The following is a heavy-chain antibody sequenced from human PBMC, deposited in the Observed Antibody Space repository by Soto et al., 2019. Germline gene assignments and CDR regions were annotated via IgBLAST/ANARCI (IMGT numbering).Heavy chain of an antibody. J-gene: IGHJ3*02. Sequence: SESLSLTCTVSGGSISSYYWSWIRQPPGKGLEWIGYIYYSGSTNYNPSLKSRVTISVDTSKNQFSLKLSSVTATDTAVYYCARVQGRGAFDIWGQGTMVTVSS. CDR3: ARVQGRGAFDI. CDR2: IYYSGST. D-gene: IGHD1-26*01. CDR1: GGSISSYY. V-gene: IGHV4-59*01.